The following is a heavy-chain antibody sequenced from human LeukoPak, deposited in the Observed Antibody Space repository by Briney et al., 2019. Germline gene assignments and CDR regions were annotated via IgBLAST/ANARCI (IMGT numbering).Heavy chain of an antibody. D-gene: IGHD2-15*01. CDR1: GFPFSSNE. CDR3: VRGGYCSGGTCYKWNAFDI. CDR2: IVSSGSSI. J-gene: IGHJ3*02. V-gene: IGHV3-48*03. Sequence: PGGSLRLSCAASGFPFSSNEMNWVRQAPGQGLERVSYIVSSGSSIYYADSVRGRFTISRDNAKNSLYLQMNSLRAEDTAIYYCVRGGYCSGGTCYKWNAFDIWGQGTRVTVSS.